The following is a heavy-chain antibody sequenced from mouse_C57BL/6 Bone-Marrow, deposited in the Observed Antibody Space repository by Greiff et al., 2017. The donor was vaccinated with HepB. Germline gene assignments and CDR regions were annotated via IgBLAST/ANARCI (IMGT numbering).Heavy chain of an antibody. CDR1: GFNIKDDY. D-gene: IGHD2-5*01. Sequence: VQLQQSGAELVRPGASVKLSCTASGFNIKDDYMHWVKQRPEQGLEWIGWIDPENGDTEYASKFQGKATITADTSSNTAYLPLSSLTSEDTAVYYCTTYPYSNYVDYWGQGTTLTVSS. CDR3: TTYPYSNYVDY. V-gene: IGHV14-4*01. CDR2: IDPENGDT. J-gene: IGHJ2*01.